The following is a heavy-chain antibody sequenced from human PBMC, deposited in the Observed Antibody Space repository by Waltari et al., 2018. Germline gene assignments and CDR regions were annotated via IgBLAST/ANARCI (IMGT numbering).Heavy chain of an antibody. Sequence: EVQLVESGGGLVQPGGSLRLSCAASGFTFSNYWMSWVRQAPGKGLEWVANIKQDGGEKYYVDSGRGRFTISRDNARNSLYLQMNSLRADDTAVYYCAREEYDYIPAGDSWGQGTLVTVSS. CDR2: IKQDGGEK. D-gene: IGHD3-16*01. J-gene: IGHJ4*02. CDR1: GFTFSNYW. V-gene: IGHV3-7*01. CDR3: AREEYDYIPAGDS.